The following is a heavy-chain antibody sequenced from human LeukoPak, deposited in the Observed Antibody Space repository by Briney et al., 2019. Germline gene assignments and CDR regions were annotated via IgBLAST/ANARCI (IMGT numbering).Heavy chain of an antibody. Sequence: GGSLRLSCTASGFTFGSYTMGWVRRAPGKGLESVSVISGRGDSTNCADSVKGRFTISRDNSKNTLYLQMNSLRAEDTAVYYCAKVAEMATIRHFDLWGRGTLVTVSS. CDR1: GFTFGSYT. CDR2: ISGRGDST. CDR3: AKVAEMATIRHFDL. D-gene: IGHD5-24*01. V-gene: IGHV3-23*01. J-gene: IGHJ2*01.